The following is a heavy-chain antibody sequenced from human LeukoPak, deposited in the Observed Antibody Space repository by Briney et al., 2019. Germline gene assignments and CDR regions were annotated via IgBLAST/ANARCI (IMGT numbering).Heavy chain of an antibody. CDR3: ARGVVPAAMQIYYYMDV. J-gene: IGHJ6*03. CDR1: GGTFISYA. D-gene: IGHD2-2*01. Sequence: SVKVSSTASGGTFISYAISWVRQAPGQGLEWMGRIIPIFGTANYAQKFQGRVTITADKSTSTDYMELSSLRSEDTAVYYCARGVVPAAMQIYYYMDVWGKGTTVTVSS. CDR2: IIPIFGTA. V-gene: IGHV1-69*06.